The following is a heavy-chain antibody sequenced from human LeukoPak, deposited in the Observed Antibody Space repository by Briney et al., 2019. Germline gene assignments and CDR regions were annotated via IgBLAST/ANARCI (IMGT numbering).Heavy chain of an antibody. CDR2: ISAYNGNT. CDR1: GYTFTSYG. CDR3: ARDANSGSYYYFDY. D-gene: IGHD1-26*01. V-gene: IGHV1-18*01. Sequence: ASVKVSCKASGYTFTSYGISWVRQAPGQGLEWMGWISAYNGNTNYAQELQGRVTMTTDTSTSTAYMELRSLRSDDTAVYYCARDANSGSYYYFDYWGQGTLVTVSS. J-gene: IGHJ4*02.